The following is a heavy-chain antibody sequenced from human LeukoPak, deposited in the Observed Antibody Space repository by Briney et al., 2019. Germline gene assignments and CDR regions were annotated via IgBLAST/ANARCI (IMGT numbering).Heavy chain of an antibody. Sequence: PSETLSLTCTVSGGSISSYYWSWIRQPAGKGLEWIGRIYTSGSTNYNPSPKSRVTMSVDTSKNQFSLKLSSVTAADTAVYYCARFPTSYGRYYYGMDVWGQGTTVTVSS. J-gene: IGHJ6*02. CDR1: GGSISSYY. V-gene: IGHV4-4*07. D-gene: IGHD3-16*01. CDR3: ARFPTSYGRYYYGMDV. CDR2: IYTSGST.